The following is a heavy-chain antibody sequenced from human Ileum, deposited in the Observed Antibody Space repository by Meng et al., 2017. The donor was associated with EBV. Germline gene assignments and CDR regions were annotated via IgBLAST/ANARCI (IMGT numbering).Heavy chain of an antibody. CDR1: GGSVISNNW. Sequence: VQLQESGPRLVKPSGTLSLPCAVSGGSVISNNWGSWVRQPPGKGLEWIGEIFHIGSTNNSPSLKSRVTISVDNSKNQFSLSLTSVTAADTAIYYCAKVSLTGTFYDHWGQGILVTVSS. J-gene: IGHJ4*02. CDR2: IFHIGST. V-gene: IGHV4-4*02. CDR3: AKVSLTGTFYDH. D-gene: IGHD3-9*01.